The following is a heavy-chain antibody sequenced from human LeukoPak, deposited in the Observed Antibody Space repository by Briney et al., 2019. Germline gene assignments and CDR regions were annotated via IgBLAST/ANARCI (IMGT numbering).Heavy chain of an antibody. V-gene: IGHV1-2*02. CDR3: ARRRVRDNWFDP. Sequence: ASVKVSCKASGYTFTGYYMHWVRQAPGQGLEWMGWINPNSGGTNYAQKFQGRVTMTRDTSISTAYMELSRLRSDDTAVYYCARRRVRDNWFDPWGQGTLVTISS. CDR2: INPNSGGT. D-gene: IGHD3-10*01. CDR1: GYTFTGYY. J-gene: IGHJ5*02.